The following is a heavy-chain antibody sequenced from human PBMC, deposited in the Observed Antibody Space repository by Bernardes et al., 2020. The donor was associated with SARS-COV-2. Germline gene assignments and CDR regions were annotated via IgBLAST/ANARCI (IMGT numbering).Heavy chain of an antibody. D-gene: IGHD6-13*01. Sequence: GGSLRLSCAASGFTFSTYNMDWVRQAPGKGLEWVSSISTSSDYIYYADSVEGRFTISRDNAKNSLYLQMNSLKAEDTAVYYCARDHRARRISTAPDYWGQGTLVTVSS. CDR2: ISTSSDYI. CDR1: GFTFSTYN. CDR3: ARDHRARRISTAPDY. J-gene: IGHJ4*02. V-gene: IGHV3-21*01.